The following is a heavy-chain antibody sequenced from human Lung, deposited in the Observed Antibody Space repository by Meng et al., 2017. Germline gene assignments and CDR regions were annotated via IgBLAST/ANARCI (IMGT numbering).Heavy chain of an antibody. Sequence: QVQLQESGPGLVKPPQTLSLTCTVSGGSISSSNYDWSWIRQPPGKGLEWSGHIYNSGSTYYNPSLKSRITISVDTSKNQFSLKLSSVTAADTAVYYCARGQKGYFDLWGRGTLVTVSS. J-gene: IGHJ2*01. V-gene: IGHV4-30-4*01. CDR2: IYNSGST. CDR1: GGSISSSNYD. CDR3: ARGQKGYFDL.